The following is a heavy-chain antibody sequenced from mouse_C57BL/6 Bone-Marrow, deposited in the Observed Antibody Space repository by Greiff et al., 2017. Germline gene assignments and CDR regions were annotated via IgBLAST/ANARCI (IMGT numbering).Heavy chain of an antibody. V-gene: IGHV5-9*01. D-gene: IGHD1-1*01. CDR3: SRQVTTVLATKYFDV. CDR1: GFTFSSYT. CDR2: ISGGGGNT. J-gene: IGHJ1*03. Sequence: EVMLVESGGGLVKPGGSLKLSCAASGFTFSSYTMSWVRQTPEKRLQWVAAISGGGGNTYYPDSVQGRFTISRDNDKNILYLQISSLRSEDTDLYYCSRQVTTVLATKYFDVWGTGTTVTVSS.